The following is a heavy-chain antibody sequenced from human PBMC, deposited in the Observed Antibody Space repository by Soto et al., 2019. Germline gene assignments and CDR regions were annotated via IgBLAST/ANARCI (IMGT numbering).Heavy chain of an antibody. CDR3: ARDTSNHYYDSSGYYAYYYYGMDV. J-gene: IGHJ6*02. Sequence: SETLSLTCAVSGGSFRGFYWTWIRQSPGKGLEWLGDINHVGITNYNPSLKSRVSIPVDTSKNQFSLKLSSVTAADTAVYYCARDTSNHYYDSSGYYAYYYYGMDVWGQGTTVTVSS. CDR2: INHVGIT. D-gene: IGHD3-22*01. V-gene: IGHV4-34*01. CDR1: GGSFRGFY.